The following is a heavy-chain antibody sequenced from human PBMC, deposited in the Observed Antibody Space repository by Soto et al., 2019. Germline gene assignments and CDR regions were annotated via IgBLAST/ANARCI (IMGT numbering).Heavy chain of an antibody. D-gene: IGHD3-10*01. J-gene: IGHJ3*02. Sequence: EAQLLQSGGGLVPPGGSLRLCCVASGFAFGNYPMAWVRQTPGKGLQWISTISGSGGMTDYEDSVRGRFTVSIDHSKDTVHLQTTSLRADDTAVYYCAKDRTMARGIRAFDIWGQGTTVTISS. CDR2: ISGSGGMT. CDR3: AKDRTMARGIRAFDI. CDR1: GFAFGNYP. V-gene: IGHV3-23*01.